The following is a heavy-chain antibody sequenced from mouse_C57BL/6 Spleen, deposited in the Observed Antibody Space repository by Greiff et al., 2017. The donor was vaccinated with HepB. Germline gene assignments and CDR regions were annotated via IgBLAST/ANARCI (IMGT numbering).Heavy chain of an antibody. CDR1: GFTFSSYG. CDR2: ISSGGSYT. Sequence: DVHLVESGGDLVKPGGSLKLSCAASGFTFSSYGMSWVRQTPDKRLEWVATISSGGSYTYYPDSVKGRFTISRDNAKNTLYLQMSSLKSEDTAMYYGASLYSNYPFDYWGQGTTLTVSS. V-gene: IGHV5-6*01. J-gene: IGHJ2*01. D-gene: IGHD2-5*01. CDR3: ASLYSNYPFDY.